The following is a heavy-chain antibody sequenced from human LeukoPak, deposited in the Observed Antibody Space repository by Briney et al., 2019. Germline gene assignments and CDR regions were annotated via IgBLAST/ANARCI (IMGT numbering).Heavy chain of an antibody. CDR3: AREAGAMAAAGPSTAFDI. Sequence: PGGSLRLSCAASGFTFSSYAMYWVRQAPGKGLEWVAVISYDGGNKYYADSVKGRFTISRDNSKNTLYLQTSSLRAEDTAVYYCAREAGAMAAAGPSTAFDIWGQGTMVTVSS. V-gene: IGHV3-30-3*01. J-gene: IGHJ3*02. CDR1: GFTFSSYA. D-gene: IGHD6-13*01. CDR2: ISYDGGNK.